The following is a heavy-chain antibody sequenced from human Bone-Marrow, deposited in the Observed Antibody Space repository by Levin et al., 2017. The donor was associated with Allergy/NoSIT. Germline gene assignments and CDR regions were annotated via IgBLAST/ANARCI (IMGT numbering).Heavy chain of an antibody. CDR2: TYSGGTT. CDR1: GFVVSRNH. J-gene: IGHJ4*02. CDR3: ARDNFDTPGELDY. Sequence: GGSLRLSCTASGFVVSRNHMSWVRQAPGKGLEWLSVTYSGGTTYFRDSVKGRFTIVRDNYKNTLYLQMESLRVEDTAIYYCARDNFDTPGELDYWGQGTLVTVSS. D-gene: IGHD1-1*01. V-gene: IGHV3-53*01.